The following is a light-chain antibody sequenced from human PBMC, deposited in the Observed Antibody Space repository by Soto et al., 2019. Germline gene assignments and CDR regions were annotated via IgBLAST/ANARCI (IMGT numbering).Light chain of an antibody. V-gene: IGKV1-39*01. CDR2: ATS. CDR3: QQYYSYPIT. J-gene: IGKJ5*01. CDR1: QSISTY. Sequence: EIQMTQSPSSLSASVGDRVTITCLASQSISTYLIWYQQKPGKAPKLLIYATSSLQSGVPSRFSGSGSGTDCTLTISCLQSEDVATYYCQQYYSYPITLGQGTRLEIK.